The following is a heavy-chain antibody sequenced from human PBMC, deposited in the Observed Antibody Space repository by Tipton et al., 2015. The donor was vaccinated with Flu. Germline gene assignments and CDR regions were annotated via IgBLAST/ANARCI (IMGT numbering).Heavy chain of an antibody. Sequence: TLSLTCTVSGGSISSYYWSWIRQPPGKGLGWIGYIYYSGSTNYNPSLKSRVTISVDTSKNQFSLKLSSVTAADTAVYYCARDSAAHYGMDVWGQGTTVTVSS. CDR1: GGSISSYY. V-gene: IGHV4-59*08. CDR3: ARDSAAHYGMDV. D-gene: IGHD6-13*01. J-gene: IGHJ6*02. CDR2: IYYSGST.